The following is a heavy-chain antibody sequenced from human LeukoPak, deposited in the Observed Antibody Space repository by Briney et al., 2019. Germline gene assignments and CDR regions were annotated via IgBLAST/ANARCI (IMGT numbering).Heavy chain of an antibody. D-gene: IGHD3-9*01. CDR1: GGTFSSYA. J-gene: IGHJ4*02. Sequence: ASVKVSCKASGGTFSSYAISWVRQAPGQGLGWMGGIIPIFGTANYAQKFQGRVTITADESTSTAYMELSSLRSEDTAVYYYARVPLTGYYMSPDYWGQGTLVTVSS. CDR2: IIPIFGTA. V-gene: IGHV1-69*13. CDR3: ARVPLTGYYMSPDY.